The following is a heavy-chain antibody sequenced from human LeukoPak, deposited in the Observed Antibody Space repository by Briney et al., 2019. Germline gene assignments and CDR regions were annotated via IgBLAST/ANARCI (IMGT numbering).Heavy chain of an antibody. CDR3: ARRAGDYSHPYDY. Sequence: PGGSLRLSCAASGFTFSSYGMHWVRQAPGKGLEWVAFIYSGGNTHYSDSVKGSFTISRDNSKNPLYLQMNSLTAEDTAVYYCARRAGDYSHPYDYWGQGTLVTVSS. D-gene: IGHD3-22*01. CDR1: GFTFSSYG. CDR2: IYSGGNT. V-gene: IGHV3-66*04. J-gene: IGHJ4*02.